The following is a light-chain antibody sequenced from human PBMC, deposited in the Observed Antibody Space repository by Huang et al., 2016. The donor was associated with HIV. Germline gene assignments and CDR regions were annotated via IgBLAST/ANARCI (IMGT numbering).Light chain of an antibody. CDR3: HQYNNWLLS. CDR1: RSVSTN. J-gene: IGKJ4*01. CDR2: GSS. V-gene: IGKV3-15*01. Sequence: EIVMTQSPGTLSVSPGKRVTLSCRANRSVSTNLAWYQQRPGQAPRLLIYGSSTRAPGIPTRFSGGGSGTDFSLTISSLQSEDFAVYYCHQYNNWLLSFGGGTRVDI.